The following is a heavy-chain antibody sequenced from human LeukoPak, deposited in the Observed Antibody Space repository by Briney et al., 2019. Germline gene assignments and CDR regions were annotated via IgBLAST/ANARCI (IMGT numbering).Heavy chain of an antibody. J-gene: IGHJ4*02. V-gene: IGHV4-34*01. CDR3: ARRLLRSYGAGYFDY. CDR2: INHSGST. Sequence: SETLSLTRAVYGGSFSGYYWSWIRQPPGKGLEWIGEINHSGSTNYDPSLKSRVTISVDTSKNQFSLKLSSVTAADTAVYYCARRLLRSYGAGYFDYWGQGTLVTVSS. CDR1: GGSFSGYY. D-gene: IGHD1-26*01.